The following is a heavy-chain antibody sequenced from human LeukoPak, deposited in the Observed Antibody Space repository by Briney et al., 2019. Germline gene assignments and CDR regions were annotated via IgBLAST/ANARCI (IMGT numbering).Heavy chain of an antibody. CDR2: IKQDGSQR. CDR3: ARRGGSSSRRSPIDY. V-gene: IGHV3-7*01. D-gene: IGHD6-6*01. CDR1: GFTFSDYW. J-gene: IGHJ4*02. Sequence: GGSLRLSCTASGFTFSDYWMTWVRQAPGKGPEWVTNIKQDGSQRYYVDSVRGRFTISRDNAKNSLFLQMNGLRAEDTAVYYCARRGGSSSRRSPIDYWGQGTLVTVSS.